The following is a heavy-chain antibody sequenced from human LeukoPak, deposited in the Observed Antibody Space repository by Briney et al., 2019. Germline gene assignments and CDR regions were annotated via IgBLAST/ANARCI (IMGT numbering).Heavy chain of an antibody. CDR2: IYTSGST. Sequence: SETLSLTCTVSGGSISSYYWSWIRQPAGKGLEWIGRIYTSGSTNYNPSLKSRVTMSVDTSKNQFSLKLSSVTAADTAVYYCARGVYSSSWDWFDPWGQGTLVTVSS. CDR1: GGSISSYY. J-gene: IGHJ5*02. V-gene: IGHV4-4*07. D-gene: IGHD6-13*01. CDR3: ARGVYSSSWDWFDP.